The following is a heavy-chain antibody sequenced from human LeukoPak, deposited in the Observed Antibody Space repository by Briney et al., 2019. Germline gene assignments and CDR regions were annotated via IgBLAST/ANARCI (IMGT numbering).Heavy chain of an antibody. D-gene: IGHD2/OR15-2a*01. J-gene: IGHJ6*02. Sequence: SETLSLTCAVSGGSISGYFWSWSRQPPGKGLEWIGYIYYTGSTIYNPSLRSRVTMSVDVSKNKSSLNLSSVTATDTAVYYCARHDPVGHFLRGMDVWGQGTTVTVSS. CDR2: IYYTGST. CDR3: ARHDPVGHFLRGMDV. V-gene: IGHV4-59*08. CDR1: GGSISGYF.